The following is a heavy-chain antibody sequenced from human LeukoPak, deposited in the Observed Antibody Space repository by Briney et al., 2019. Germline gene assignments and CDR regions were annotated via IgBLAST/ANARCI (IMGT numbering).Heavy chain of an antibody. CDR3: ARGLGPRVVVVPAAMDNWFDP. Sequence: SETLSLTCAVYGGSFSGYYWSWIRQPPGKGLEWIGEINHSGSTNYNPSLKSRVTISVDTSENQFSLKLSSVTAADTAVYYCARGLGPRVVVVPAAMDNWFDPWGQGTLATVSS. J-gene: IGHJ5*02. V-gene: IGHV4-34*01. CDR1: GGSFSGYY. CDR2: INHSGST. D-gene: IGHD2-2*01.